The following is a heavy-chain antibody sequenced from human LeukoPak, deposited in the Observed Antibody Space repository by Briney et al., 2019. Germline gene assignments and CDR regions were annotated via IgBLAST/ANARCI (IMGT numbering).Heavy chain of an antibody. Sequence: GGSLRLSCAASGFTFSSYAMSWVRQAPGKGLEWVSAISGSGGSTYYADSVKGRFTISRDNSKNTLYLHMNSLRAEDTAVYYCARDRSDILTGYNDAFDIWGQGTVVTVSS. J-gene: IGHJ3*02. V-gene: IGHV3-23*01. CDR2: ISGSGGST. D-gene: IGHD3-9*01. CDR3: ARDRSDILTGYNDAFDI. CDR1: GFTFSSYA.